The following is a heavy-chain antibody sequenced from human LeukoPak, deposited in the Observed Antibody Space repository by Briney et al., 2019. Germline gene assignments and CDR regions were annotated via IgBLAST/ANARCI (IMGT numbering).Heavy chain of an antibody. CDR1: GFTFSSYS. Sequence: GGSLRLSCAASGFTFSSYSMNWVRQAPGKGLEWVANIKQDGSEKYYVDSVKGRFTISRDNAKNSLYLQMNSLRAEDTAVYYCARQGWDCSGGSCYSDYYYYYYMDVWGKGTTVTVSS. V-gene: IGHV3-7*01. D-gene: IGHD2-15*01. J-gene: IGHJ6*03. CDR3: ARQGWDCSGGSCYSDYYYYYYMDV. CDR2: IKQDGSEK.